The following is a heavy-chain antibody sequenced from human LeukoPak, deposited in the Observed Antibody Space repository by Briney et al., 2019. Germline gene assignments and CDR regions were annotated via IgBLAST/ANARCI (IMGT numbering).Heavy chain of an antibody. CDR3: ASSSYSSGWWEDDAFDI. D-gene: IGHD6-19*01. Sequence: PGGSLRLSCAASGFTVSSNYMSWVRQAPGKGLEWVSAIYSGGSTYYADSVKGRFTISRDNSKNTLYLQMNSLRAEDTAVYYCASSSYSSGWWEDDAFDIWGQGTMVAVSS. CDR1: GFTVSSNY. CDR2: IYSGGST. J-gene: IGHJ3*02. V-gene: IGHV3-66*01.